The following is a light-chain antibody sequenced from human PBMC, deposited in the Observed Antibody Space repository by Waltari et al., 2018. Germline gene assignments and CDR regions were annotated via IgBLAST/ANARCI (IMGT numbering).Light chain of an antibody. CDR2: DAS. CDR3: QQRSNWPRNT. Sequence: EIVLTQSPATLSLSPGERATLSCRASQSVSSYLAWYQQKPGQAPRLLIYDASNRATGIPARFSGSGSGTDFTLTISSLEPEDFAVYYCQQRSNWPRNTFGQGTKLEIK. V-gene: IGKV3-11*01. CDR1: QSVSSY. J-gene: IGKJ2*01.